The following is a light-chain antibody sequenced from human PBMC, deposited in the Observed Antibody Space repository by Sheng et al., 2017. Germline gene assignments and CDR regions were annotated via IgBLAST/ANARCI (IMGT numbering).Light chain of an antibody. Sequence: EIVLTQSPATLSLSPGERATLSCRASQSVGSSYFAWYQHQPGQAPRLLIYDASNRAAGIPARFSGSGSGTDFTLTISSLEPEDFAVYYCQQRSNWPLTFGGGTKVEI. CDR3: QQRSNWPLT. J-gene: IGKJ4*01. CDR1: QSVGSSY. V-gene: IGKV3-11*01. CDR2: DAS.